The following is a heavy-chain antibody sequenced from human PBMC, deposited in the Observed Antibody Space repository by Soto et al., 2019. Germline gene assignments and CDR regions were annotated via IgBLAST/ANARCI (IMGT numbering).Heavy chain of an antibody. J-gene: IGHJ6*02. V-gene: IGHV3-21*01. CDR3: ARFSDRLYCSGGSCERNYYYYGMDV. Sequence: EVQLVESGGGLVKPGGSLRLSCAASGFTFSSYSMNWVRQAPGKGLEWVSSISSSSSYIYYADSVKGRFTISRDNAKNSLYLQMNSLRAEDTAVYYCARFSDRLYCSGGSCERNYYYYGMDVWGQGTTVTVSS. D-gene: IGHD2-15*01. CDR1: GFTFSSYS. CDR2: ISSSSSYI.